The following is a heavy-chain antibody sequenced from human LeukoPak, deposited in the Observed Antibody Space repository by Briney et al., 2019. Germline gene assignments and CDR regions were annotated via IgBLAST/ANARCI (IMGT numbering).Heavy chain of an antibody. V-gene: IGHV3-48*03. CDR1: GFTFSSYE. D-gene: IGHD3-10*01. J-gene: IGHJ4*02. CDR3: ARDGKGRNRIGYYFDY. CDR2: ISSTGSTI. Sequence: GGSLRLSCAASGFTFSSYEMNWVRQAPGKGLEWVSYISSTGSTIYYAASVKGRFTISRDNAKNSLYLQMNSLRAEDTAVYYCARDGKGRNRIGYYFDYWGQGTLVTVSS.